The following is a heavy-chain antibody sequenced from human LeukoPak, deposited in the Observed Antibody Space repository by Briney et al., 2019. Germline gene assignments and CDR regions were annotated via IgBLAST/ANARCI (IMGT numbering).Heavy chain of an antibody. CDR3: GRHVDHGGYSYGYGY. J-gene: IGHJ4*02. D-gene: IGHD5-18*01. CDR1: VYSFTSEW. Sequence: GESLQISGKCSVYSFTSEWISWGREMPGKGVEWLGRIDTSDSYSNYSPSFQGHVTISADKSISTAYLQCSSLKASDTVMYCGGRHVDHGGYSYGYGYWGQGTLVTVSS. CDR2: IDTSDSYS. V-gene: IGHV5-10-1*01.